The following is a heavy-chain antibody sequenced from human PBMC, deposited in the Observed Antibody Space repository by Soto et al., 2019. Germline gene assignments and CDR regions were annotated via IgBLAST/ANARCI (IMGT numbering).Heavy chain of an antibody. CDR3: ARDTAMALPDA. CDR2: INPYNGNT. V-gene: IGHV1-18*01. Sequence: GASVKVSCKASGYTFYSHSISWVRQAPGQGLEWMGWINPYNGNTNYAQKLQGRVTMTTDTSTSTAYMELRSLRSDDTAVYYCARDTAMALPDAWGQGTLVTVSS. CDR1: GYTFYSHS. J-gene: IGHJ4*02. D-gene: IGHD5-18*01.